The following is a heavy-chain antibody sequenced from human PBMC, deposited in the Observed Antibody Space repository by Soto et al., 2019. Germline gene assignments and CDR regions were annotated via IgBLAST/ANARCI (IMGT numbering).Heavy chain of an antibody. J-gene: IGHJ6*02. V-gene: IGHV3-30-3*01. CDR3: ARAGCDGGSCYTLVGLRYGMDV. Sequence: QVQLVESGGGVVQPGRSLRLSCAASGFTFSSYAMHWVRQAPGKGLEWVAVISYDGSNKYYADSVKGRFTISRDNSKNTLYLHMNSLRAEDTAVYYWARAGCDGGSCYTLVGLRYGMDVWGQGTTVTVSS. CDR1: GFTFSSYA. D-gene: IGHD2-15*01. CDR2: ISYDGSNK.